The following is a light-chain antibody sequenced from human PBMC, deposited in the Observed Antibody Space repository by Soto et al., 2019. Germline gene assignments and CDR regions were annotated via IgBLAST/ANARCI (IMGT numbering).Light chain of an antibody. CDR1: SSDVGYSNS. J-gene: IGLJ1*01. CDR3: GSHANSVSYV. Sequence: QSALTQPPSASGSPGQSVIISCTGTSSDVGYSNSVSWYQQHPGKAPKLMIYGVSERPSGVPDRFSGSKSGNTASLTVSGLQAEDEADYYCGSHANSVSYVFGTGTKLTVL. V-gene: IGLV2-8*01. CDR2: GVS.